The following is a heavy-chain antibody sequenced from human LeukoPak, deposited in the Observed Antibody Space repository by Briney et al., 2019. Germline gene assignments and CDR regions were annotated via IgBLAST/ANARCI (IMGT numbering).Heavy chain of an antibody. D-gene: IGHD2-15*01. Sequence: AASVKVSCKASGGTFSSYAISWVRQAPGQGLEWMGGIIPIFGTANYAQKFQGRVTITTDESTSTAYMELSSLRSEDTAVYYCARGRGGSRNDPFDIWGQGTMVTVSS. CDR2: IIPIFGTA. CDR1: GGTFSSYA. CDR3: ARGRGGSRNDPFDI. V-gene: IGHV1-69*05. J-gene: IGHJ3*02.